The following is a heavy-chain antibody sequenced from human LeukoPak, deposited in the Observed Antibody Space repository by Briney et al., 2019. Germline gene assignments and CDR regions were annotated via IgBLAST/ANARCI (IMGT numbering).Heavy chain of an antibody. V-gene: IGHV3-21*01. Sequence: GGSLRLSRAASGITYCIYSMNWVREAPGKGLKRVSSISSSSSYIYYADSVKSRFTISRDNAKNSLYLQKNSLRAEDTAVYYCARDSPDYYDSSGYYLGYWGQGTLVTVSS. CDR2: ISSSSSYI. J-gene: IGHJ4*02. CDR3: ARDSPDYYDSSGYYLGY. D-gene: IGHD3-22*01. CDR1: GITYCIYS.